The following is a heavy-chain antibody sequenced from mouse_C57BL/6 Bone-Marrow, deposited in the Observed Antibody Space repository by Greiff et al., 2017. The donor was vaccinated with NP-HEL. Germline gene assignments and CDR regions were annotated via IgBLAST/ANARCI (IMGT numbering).Heavy chain of an antibody. CDR2: INYDGSST. D-gene: IGHD2-4*01. Sequence: EVKLMESEGGLVQPGSSMKLSCTASGFTFSDYYMAWVRQVPEKGLEWVANINYDGSSTYYLDSLKSRFIISRDNAKNILYLQMSSLKSEDTATYYCARFYDYDGWFDYWGQGTTLTVSS. V-gene: IGHV5-16*01. CDR1: GFTFSDYY. CDR3: ARFYDYDGWFDY. J-gene: IGHJ2*01.